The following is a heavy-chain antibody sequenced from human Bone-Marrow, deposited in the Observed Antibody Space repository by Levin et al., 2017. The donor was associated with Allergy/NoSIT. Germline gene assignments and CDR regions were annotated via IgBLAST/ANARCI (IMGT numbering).Heavy chain of an antibody. V-gene: IGHV4-39*01. CDR2: VYYTGGA. Sequence: PSQTLSLTCAVSGGSISNTTYHWVWIRQPPGKGLEWIGNVYYTGGAHYTPSLKSRVTISVDTSKNQFSLKMTSVTATDTAIYYCARQHCSSTRCSTGWGCWFDPWGQGILVTVSS. J-gene: IGHJ5*02. D-gene: IGHD2-2*01. CDR1: GGSISNTTYH. CDR3: ARQHCSSTRCSTGWGCWFDP.